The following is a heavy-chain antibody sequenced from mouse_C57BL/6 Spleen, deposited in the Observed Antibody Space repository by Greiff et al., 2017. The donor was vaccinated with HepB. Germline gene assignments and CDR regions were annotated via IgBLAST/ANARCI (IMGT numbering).Heavy chain of an antibody. Sequence: EVKLVESGGDLVKPGGSLKLSCAASGFTFSSYGMSWVRQTPDKRLEWVATISSGGSYTYYPDSVKGRSTISRDNAKNTLYLQMSSLKSEDTAMYYCARHENYYFDYWGQGTTLTVSS. V-gene: IGHV5-6*01. J-gene: IGHJ2*01. CDR1: GFTFSSYG. CDR3: ARHENYYFDY. CDR2: ISSGGSYT.